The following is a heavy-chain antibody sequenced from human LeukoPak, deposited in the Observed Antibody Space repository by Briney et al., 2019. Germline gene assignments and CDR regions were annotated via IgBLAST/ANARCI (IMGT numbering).Heavy chain of an antibody. CDR3: ARAGSSGWKYYYFDY. CDR2: IPYDGSNE. D-gene: IGHD6-19*01. J-gene: IGHJ4*02. V-gene: IGHV3-30-3*01. CDR1: GFTFSIFA. Sequence: GRSLRLSCAASGFTFSIFAMHWVRQAPGKGLEWVAVIPYDGSNEYYADSVKGRFTISRDNSKNTLYLQLNSLRAEDTAVYYCARAGSSGWKYYYFDYWGQGTLGTVSS.